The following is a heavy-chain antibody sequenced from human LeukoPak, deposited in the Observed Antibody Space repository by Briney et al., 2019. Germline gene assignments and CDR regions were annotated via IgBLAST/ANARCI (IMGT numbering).Heavy chain of an antibody. V-gene: IGHV3-7*01. CDR2: ISQDGSEK. J-gene: IGHJ4*02. CDR1: GFTFSSYG. Sequence: PGRSLRLSCAASGFTFSSYGMHWVRQAPGKGLEWVAKISQDGSEKYYVGSVKGRFTISRDSAKNSLYLQMNDLRGEDTAMYYCATDTAGFDYWGQGTLVTVSS. CDR3: ATDTAGFDY. D-gene: IGHD2-21*02.